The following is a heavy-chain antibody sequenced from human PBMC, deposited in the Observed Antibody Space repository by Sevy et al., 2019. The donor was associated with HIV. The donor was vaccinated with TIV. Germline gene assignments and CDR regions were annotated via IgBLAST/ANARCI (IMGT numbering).Heavy chain of an antibody. CDR3: ARDSTTRPRVLDY. J-gene: IGHJ4*02. V-gene: IGHV4-59*01. Sequence: SETLSLTCSVSGGAISSYFWTWVRQYPGKGLERIGNIYFTGNTDYSPSLKSRVTLSLDTSKSQFSLTLKSVTAADTAIYFCARDSTTRPRVLDYWGQGTLVTVSS. D-gene: IGHD1-1*01. CDR1: GGAISSYF. CDR2: IYFTGNT.